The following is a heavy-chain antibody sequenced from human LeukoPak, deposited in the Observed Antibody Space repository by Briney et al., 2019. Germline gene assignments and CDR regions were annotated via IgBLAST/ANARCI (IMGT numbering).Heavy chain of an antibody. CDR1: GGSISSYY. D-gene: IGHD3-22*01. CDR3: ARGQYYYDSSGHDY. V-gene: IGHV4-59*08. J-gene: IGHJ4*02. Sequence: SETLSLTCTVSGGSISSYYWSRIRQPPGKGLEWIGYIYYSGSTNYNPSLKSRVTISVDTSKNQFSLKLSSVTAADTAVYYCARGQYYYDSSGHDYWGQGTLVTVSS. CDR2: IYYSGST.